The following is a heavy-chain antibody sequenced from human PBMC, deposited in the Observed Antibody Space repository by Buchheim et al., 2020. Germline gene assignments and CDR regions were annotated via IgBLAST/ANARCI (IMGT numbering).Heavy chain of an antibody. V-gene: IGHV3-21*01. CDR3: ARDYMISNNYYGMDV. CDR1: GFTLSSYN. CDR2: ISSTFSSI. D-gene: IGHD3/OR15-3a*01. Sequence: EVQLVESGGGLVKPGGSLRLSCAASGFTLSSYNMNWVRQAPGKGLEWVSSISSTFSSIYYADSVKGRFTISRDNAKNSLYLQMNSLRAEDTAVYYCARDYMISNNYYGMDVWGQGTT. J-gene: IGHJ6*02.